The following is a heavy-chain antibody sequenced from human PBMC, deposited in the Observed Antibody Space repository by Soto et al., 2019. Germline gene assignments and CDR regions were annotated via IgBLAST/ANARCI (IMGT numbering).Heavy chain of an antibody. V-gene: IGHV3-48*01. CDR3: ARERASGWTFDY. CDR1: GFTFSTYS. CDR2: ISSSSTI. D-gene: IGHD6-19*01. Sequence: EVQLVESGGDLVQPGGSLRLSCAASGFTFSTYSMNWVRQAPGKGLEWVSSISSSSTIYYADSVKGLFTISRDNVQNSLYLQMHSLRAEDTAVYYCARERASGWTFDYWGQGPLVTVSS. J-gene: IGHJ4*02.